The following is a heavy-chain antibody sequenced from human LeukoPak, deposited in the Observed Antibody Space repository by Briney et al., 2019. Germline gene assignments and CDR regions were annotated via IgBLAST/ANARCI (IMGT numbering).Heavy chain of an antibody. D-gene: IGHD2-21*01. CDR1: GYTFTGYY. CDR2: INPNSGDT. CDR3: SRDFGEPTGYYMDV. J-gene: IGHJ6*03. V-gene: IGHV1-2*02. Sequence: GASVKVSCKASGYTFTGYYMHWVRQAPGQGLEWMGWINPNSGDTNYAQKFQGRVTMTRDTSIRTAYMALSSLRSDDTAVYYGSRDFGEPTGYYMDVWGKGTTVTVSS.